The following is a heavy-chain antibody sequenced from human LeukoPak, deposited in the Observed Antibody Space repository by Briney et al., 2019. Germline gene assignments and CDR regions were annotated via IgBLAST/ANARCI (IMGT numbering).Heavy chain of an antibody. V-gene: IGHV3-21*01. Sequence: PGGSLTLSCAASGFTFSSYSMKWVRQAPGKGLEWVSSISSSSSYIYYADSVKGRFTISRDNAKNSLYLQMNSLRAEDTAVYYCARDTAAYYDFWSGVSKWFDPWGQGTLVTVSS. CDR2: ISSSSSYI. J-gene: IGHJ5*02. CDR1: GFTFSSYS. CDR3: ARDTAAYYDFWSGVSKWFDP. D-gene: IGHD3-3*01.